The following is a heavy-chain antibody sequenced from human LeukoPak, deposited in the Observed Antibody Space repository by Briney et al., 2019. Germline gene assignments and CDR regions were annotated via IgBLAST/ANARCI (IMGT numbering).Heavy chain of an antibody. V-gene: IGHV1-8*02. Sequence: ASVRVPCKASGYTFTGHYMHWVRQAPGQGLEWMGWMNPNSGNTGFAQKFQDRVSMTRDTSINTAYMELTSLRSGDTAVYYCARATPGGLHGYSFDYWGQGTVVTVYS. CDR2: MNPNSGNT. D-gene: IGHD5-24*01. CDR1: GYTFTGHY. J-gene: IGHJ4*02. CDR3: ARATPGGLHGYSFDY.